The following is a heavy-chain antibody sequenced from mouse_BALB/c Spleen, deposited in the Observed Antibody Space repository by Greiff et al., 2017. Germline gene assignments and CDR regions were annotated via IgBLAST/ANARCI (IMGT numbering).Heavy chain of an antibody. CDR3: ARRAYYYAMDY. D-gene: IGHD3-3*01. CDR1: GFTFSSFG. Sequence: DVKLVESGGGLVQPGGSRKLSCAASGFTFSSFGMHWVRQAPEKGLEWVAYISSGSSTIYYADTVKGRFTISRDNPKNTLFLQMTSLRSEDTAMYYCARRAYYYAMDYWGKGTSVTVSS. J-gene: IGHJ4*01. V-gene: IGHV5-17*02. CDR2: ISSGSSTI.